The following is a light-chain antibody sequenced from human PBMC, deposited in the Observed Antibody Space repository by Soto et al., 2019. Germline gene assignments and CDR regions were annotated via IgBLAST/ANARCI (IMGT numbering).Light chain of an antibody. Sequence: DIQMTHSPSSLSASVGDRVIITCRASQTIYTHLNWYQQKPGKAPKLLISATSFLQSGVPSRFSGSGSGTDFTLTINSLEPEDFATYYCQQSSSSPITFGQGTRLEIK. J-gene: IGKJ5*01. V-gene: IGKV1-39*01. CDR1: QTIYTH. CDR2: ATS. CDR3: QQSSSSPIT.